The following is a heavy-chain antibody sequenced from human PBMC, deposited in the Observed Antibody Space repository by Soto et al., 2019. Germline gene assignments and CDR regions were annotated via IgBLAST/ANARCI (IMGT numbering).Heavy chain of an antibody. D-gene: IGHD5-12*01. CDR2: ISSSSSTI. V-gene: IGHV3-48*01. CDR3: ASQSSEWLLFAS. CDR1: GLTFSSYS. J-gene: IGHJ4*02. Sequence: EVQLVESGGGLVQPGGSLRLSCAASGLTFSSYSMNWVRQAPGKGLEWVSYISSSSSTIYYADSVKGRFTISRDNAKNSLYLQMNSLRAEDTAVYYCASQSSEWLLFASWGQGTLVTVSS.